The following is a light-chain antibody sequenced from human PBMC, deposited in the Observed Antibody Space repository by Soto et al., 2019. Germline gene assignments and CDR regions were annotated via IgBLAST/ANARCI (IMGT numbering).Light chain of an antibody. CDR3: QQYNNWPPWT. J-gene: IGKJ1*01. V-gene: IGKV3-15*01. CDR2: GAS. Sequence: EIVFTQSPGTLSFSPRERASLSCRAIQSVSSSYLAWYQQRPGQAPRLLIYGASTRATGIPARFSGSGSGTEFTLTISSLQSEDFAVYYCQQYNNWPPWTFGQGTKVDIK. CDR1: QSVSSSY.